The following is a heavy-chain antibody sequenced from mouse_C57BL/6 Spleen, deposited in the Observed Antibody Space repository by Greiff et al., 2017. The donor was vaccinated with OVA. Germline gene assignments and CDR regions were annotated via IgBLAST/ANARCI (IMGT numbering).Heavy chain of an antibody. CDR1: GYSITSGYY. CDR3: ARDYDGAWFAY. CDR2: ISYDGSN. J-gene: IGHJ3*01. V-gene: IGHV3-6*01. Sequence: EVQLQQSGPGLVKPSQSLSLTCSVTGYSITSGYYWNWIRQFPGNKLEWMGYISYDGSNNYNPSLKNRTSITRDTSKNQFFLKLNSVTTEDTATYYCARDYDGAWFAYWGQGTLVTVSA. D-gene: IGHD2-12*01.